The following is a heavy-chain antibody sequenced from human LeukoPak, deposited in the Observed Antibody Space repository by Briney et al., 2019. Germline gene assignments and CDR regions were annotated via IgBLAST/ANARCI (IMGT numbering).Heavy chain of an antibody. Sequence: SGGSLRLSCAASGFKFDDYGMSWVRQGPGKGLEWVSGMNWNGKSIGYAGSVQGRFTISRDNAKNLLYLQMNSLRVEDTALYYCARWLTTIGWFPANYWGQGTLVTVSS. CDR3: ARWLTTIGWFPANY. D-gene: IGHD6-19*01. J-gene: IGHJ4*02. V-gene: IGHV3-20*04. CDR2: MNWNGKSI. CDR1: GFKFDDYG.